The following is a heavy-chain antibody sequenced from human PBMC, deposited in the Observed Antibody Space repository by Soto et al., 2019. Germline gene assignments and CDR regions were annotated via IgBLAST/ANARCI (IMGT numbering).Heavy chain of an antibody. Sequence: QLQLQESGPGLVKPSETLSLTCTVSGGSISSSSYYWGWIRQPPGKGLEWIGSIYYSGSTYYNPSLKSRVTRYVGTSNNQFSLKLSSVTAADTAVYYCARHCPPEYSGYDLIVTGGAFDIWGQGTMVTVSS. CDR3: ARHCPPEYSGYDLIVTGGAFDI. CDR1: GGSISSSSYY. V-gene: IGHV4-39*01. D-gene: IGHD5-12*01. CDR2: IYYSGST. J-gene: IGHJ3*02.